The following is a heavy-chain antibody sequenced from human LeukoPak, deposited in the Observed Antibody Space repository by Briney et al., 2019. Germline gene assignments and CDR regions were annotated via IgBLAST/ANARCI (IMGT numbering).Heavy chain of an antibody. J-gene: IGHJ4*02. V-gene: IGHV1-2*02. CDR2: ISTNSGST. Sequence: ASVKVSCKASGYTFTAYYLHWVRQAPGQGLEWMGWISTNSGSTNFAQKFKGRVTMTRDTSIATAYMDLTTLRSDDTSVYYCAREWNKYDSGSYFKLWGQGTLVTVSS. D-gene: IGHD3-10*01. CDR3: AREWNKYDSGSYFKL. CDR1: GYTFTAYY.